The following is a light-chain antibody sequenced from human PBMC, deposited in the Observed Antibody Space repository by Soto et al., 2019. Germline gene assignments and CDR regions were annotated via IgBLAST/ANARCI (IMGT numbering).Light chain of an antibody. J-gene: IGKJ1*01. CDR1: QSVSSY. Sequence: DIQMTQSPSSLSASVGDRVTITCRASQSVSSYLNWYQQKPGKAPKVLIYAASALQSGVPARFSGSGYGTDFTLTIDSLHPEDLATYYCQQSFVPPRTFGQGTKVDIK. V-gene: IGKV1-39*01. CDR2: AAS. CDR3: QQSFVPPRT.